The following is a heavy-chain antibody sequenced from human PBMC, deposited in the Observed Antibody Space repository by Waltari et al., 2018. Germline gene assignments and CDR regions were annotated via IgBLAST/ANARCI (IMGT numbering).Heavy chain of an antibody. V-gene: IGHV4-61*09. Sequence: QVQLQESGPGLVKPSQTLSLTCTVSGGSISSGSYYWSWIRQPAGKGLEWIGYIYTSGSTNYNPSLKSRVTISVDTSKNQFSLKLSSVTAADTAVYYCAGEVATLNWFDPWGQGTLVTVSS. J-gene: IGHJ5*02. CDR2: IYTSGST. CDR1: GGSISSGSYY. D-gene: IGHD5-12*01. CDR3: AGEVATLNWFDP.